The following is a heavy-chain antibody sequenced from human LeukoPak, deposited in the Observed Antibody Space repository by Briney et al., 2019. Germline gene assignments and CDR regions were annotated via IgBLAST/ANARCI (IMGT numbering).Heavy chain of an antibody. D-gene: IGHD3-10*01. CDR3: ARITMVRGVIPYYFDY. J-gene: IGHJ4*02. V-gene: IGHV4-34*01. CDR1: GGSFSGYY. CDR2: INHSGST. Sequence: PSETLSLTFAVYGGSFSGYYWSWIRQPPGKGLEWIGEINHSGSTNYNPSLKSRVTISVDTSKNQFSLKLSSVTAADTAVYYCARITMVRGVIPYYFDYWGQGTLVTVSS.